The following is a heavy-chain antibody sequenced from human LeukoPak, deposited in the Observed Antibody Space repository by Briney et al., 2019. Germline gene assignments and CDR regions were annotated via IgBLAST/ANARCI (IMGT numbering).Heavy chain of an antibody. Sequence: GSLRLSCAASGFTFSSYSMNWVRQAPGKGLEWVANINQGGTEKYYVDSVKGRFTISRDNAKNSLYLQMNSLRAEDTAVYYCARESQPTSYYMDVWGKGTTVTVSS. CDR1: GFTFSSYS. D-gene: IGHD1-26*01. CDR3: ARESQPTSYYMDV. CDR2: INQGGTEK. J-gene: IGHJ6*03. V-gene: IGHV3-7*01.